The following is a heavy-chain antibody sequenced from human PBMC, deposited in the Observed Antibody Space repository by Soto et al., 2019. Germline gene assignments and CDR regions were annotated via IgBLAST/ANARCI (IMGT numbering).Heavy chain of an antibody. D-gene: IGHD3-3*01. CDR2: ISSSSSTI. CDR3: ARDLIRRGITIFGVVFGGLDY. V-gene: IGHV3-48*02. J-gene: IGHJ4*02. Sequence: GGSLRLSCAASGFTFSSYSMNWVRQAPGKGLEWVSYISSSSSTIYYADSVKGRFTISRDNAKNSLYLQMNSLRDEDTAVYYGARDLIRRGITIFGVVFGGLDYWGQGTLVTVSS. CDR1: GFTFSSYS.